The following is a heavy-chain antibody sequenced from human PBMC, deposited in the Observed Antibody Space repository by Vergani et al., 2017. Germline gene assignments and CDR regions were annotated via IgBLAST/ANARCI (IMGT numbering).Heavy chain of an antibody. J-gene: IGHJ6*02. V-gene: IGHV3-49*03. Sequence: EVQLVESGGGLVQPGRSLRLSCTASGFTFGDYAMSWFRQAPGKGLAWVGFIRSKAYGGTTEYAASVNGRFTISRDDSKGISYLQMNSLKTEDTAVYSCARGSSRGGYSYGSYYYYGMDVWGQGTTVTVSS. CDR3: ARGSSRGGYSYGSYYYYGMDV. CDR1: GFTFGDYA. CDR2: IRSKAYGGTT. D-gene: IGHD5-18*01.